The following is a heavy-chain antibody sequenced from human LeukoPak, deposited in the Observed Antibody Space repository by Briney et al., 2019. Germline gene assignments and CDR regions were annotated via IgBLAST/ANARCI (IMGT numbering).Heavy chain of an antibody. D-gene: IGHD3-3*01. J-gene: IGHJ6*02. V-gene: IGHV3-11*01. Sequence: GGSLRLSCAASGFTFSDYYMSWIRQAPGKGLEWVSYISSSGSTIYYADSVKGRFTISRDNAKNSLYLQMNSLRAEDTAVYYYARDRAVYYDFWSGYSIYYYYYGMDVWGQGTTVTVSS. CDR1: GFTFSDYY. CDR2: ISSSGSTI. CDR3: ARDRAVYYDFWSGYSIYYYYYGMDV.